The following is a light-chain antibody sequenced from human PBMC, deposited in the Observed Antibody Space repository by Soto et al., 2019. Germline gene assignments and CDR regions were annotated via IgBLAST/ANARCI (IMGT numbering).Light chain of an antibody. CDR3: EHYGISTPQT. CDR2: GAS. J-gene: IGKJ1*01. V-gene: IGKV3-20*01. Sequence: EIGLTQSPGTLSLSPGERATLSCRASQSVSSSYLAWYQQKPGQAPRLLIYGASSRATGIPDRFSGSGSGTDFTLTISSLEPEDFAVYYCEHYGISTPQTFGQGTKVEI. CDR1: QSVSSSY.